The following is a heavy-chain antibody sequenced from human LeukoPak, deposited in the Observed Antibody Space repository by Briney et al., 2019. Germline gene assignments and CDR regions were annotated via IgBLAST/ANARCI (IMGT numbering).Heavy chain of an antibody. J-gene: IGHJ4*02. D-gene: IGHD3-10*01. CDR3: AKDRSSSGSYFDY. CDR2: ISGSGGST. Sequence: GGSLRLSCAASGITFRNYAMSWVRQAPGKGLEWVSAISGSGGSTYYVDSVKGRFTISRDNSKNTLYLQMNSLSAEDTAVYYCAKDRSSSGSYFDYWGQGTLVTVSS. V-gene: IGHV3-23*01. CDR1: GITFRNYA.